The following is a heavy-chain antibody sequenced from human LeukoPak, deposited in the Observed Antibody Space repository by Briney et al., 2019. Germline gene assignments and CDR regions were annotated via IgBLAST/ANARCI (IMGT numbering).Heavy chain of an antibody. D-gene: IGHD2-15*01. V-gene: IGHV4-34*01. CDR2: INHSGST. CDR3: ARVARYCSGGSCYFSGMDV. J-gene: IGHJ6*04. Sequence: SETLSLTCAVYGGSFSGYYWSWIRQSPGKGLEWIGEINHSGSTNYNPSLKSRVTISVDTSKNQFSLKLSSVTAADTAVYYCARVARYCSGGSCYFSGMDVWGKGTTVTVSS. CDR1: GGSFSGYY.